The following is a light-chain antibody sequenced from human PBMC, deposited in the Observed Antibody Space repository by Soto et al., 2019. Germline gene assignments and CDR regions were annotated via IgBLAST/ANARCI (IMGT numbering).Light chain of an antibody. J-gene: IGLJ3*02. CDR3: CSYAGRYTLWA. Sequence: QSVLTQPRSVSGSPGQSVAISCTGTSSDVGGYNFVSWYQQHPGKAPKLIIYDVSKRPSGVPDRFSGSKSGNTASLTLSGLQAEDEADYYCCSYAGRYTLWAFGGGTKVTVL. CDR1: SSDVGGYNF. CDR2: DVS. V-gene: IGLV2-11*01.